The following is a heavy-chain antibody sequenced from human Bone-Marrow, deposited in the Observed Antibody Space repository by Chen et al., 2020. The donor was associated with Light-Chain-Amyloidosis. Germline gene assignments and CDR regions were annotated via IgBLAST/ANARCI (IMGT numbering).Heavy chain of an antibody. CDR1: GYTFPNYW. Sequence: EVKKPGESLKISCKGSGYTFPNYWSGWVRQMPGKGLEWMGVIYPDDSDARYSPSFEGQVTISADKSITTAYLQWRSLKASDTAMYYFTTLIDGYNFDYCSQGTLVTVSS. CDR2: IYPDDSDA. CDR3: TTLIDGYNFDY. V-gene: IGHV5-51*01. J-gene: IGHJ4*02. D-gene: IGHD5-12*01.